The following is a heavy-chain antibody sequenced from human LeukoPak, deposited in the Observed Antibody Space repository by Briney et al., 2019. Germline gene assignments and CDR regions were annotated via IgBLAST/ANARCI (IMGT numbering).Heavy chain of an antibody. CDR1: GFTFSSYS. D-gene: IGHD5-12*01. V-gene: IGHV3-21*01. CDR3: ASDLVEATTRGIDN. J-gene: IGHJ4*02. CDR2: ISGISYYI. Sequence: GGSLRLSCAASGFTFSSYSMNWVRQAPGKGLEWVSSISGISYYIYYADSVKGRFTISRDNAKNSLFLQMNRLTADDTAVYYCASDLVEATTRGIDNWGQGTLVTVSS.